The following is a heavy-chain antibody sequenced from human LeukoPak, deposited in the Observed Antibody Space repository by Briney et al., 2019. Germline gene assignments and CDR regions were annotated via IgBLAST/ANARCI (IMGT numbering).Heavy chain of an antibody. CDR2: IKSKTDGGTT. J-gene: IGHJ4*02. CDR3: TGVSRSSWYDY. CDR1: GFTFSNAW. Sequence: GGSLRLSCAASGFTFSNAWMSWVRQAPGKGLEWVGRIKSKTDGGTTDYAAPVKGRFTISRDDSKNTLYLQMSSLKTEDTAVYYCTGVSRSSWYDYWGQGTLVTVSS. V-gene: IGHV3-15*01. D-gene: IGHD6-13*01.